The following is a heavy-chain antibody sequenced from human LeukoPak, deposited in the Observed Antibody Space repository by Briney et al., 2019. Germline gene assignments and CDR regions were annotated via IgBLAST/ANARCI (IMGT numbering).Heavy chain of an antibody. Sequence: QPGGYLSLSCAASGFTFRRYWMHWVRQAPGKGPVWVSRINTDGSDTIYADSVKGRFTISRDNAKNTLFLQMNSLRAEDTAVYYCARDESVTGPTTFDYWGQGTLVTVSS. CDR1: GFTFRRYW. V-gene: IGHV3-74*01. J-gene: IGHJ4*02. D-gene: IGHD6-19*01. CDR2: INTDGSDT. CDR3: ARDESVTGPTTFDY.